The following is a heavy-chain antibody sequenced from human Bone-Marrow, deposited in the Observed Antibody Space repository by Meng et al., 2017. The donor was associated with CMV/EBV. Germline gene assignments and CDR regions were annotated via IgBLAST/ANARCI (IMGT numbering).Heavy chain of an antibody. CDR3: ARDRFCPSTSCSQYYFDY. V-gene: IGHV4-4*07. D-gene: IGHD2-2*01. Sequence: QVQLQESGPGLVTPSETLSLTCTGSGGSINNYHWSWIRQSAGKGLEWIGRIYTSGSTNYNPSLKSRVTMSVDTSKTQFSLKLTSVTAADTAVYYCARDRFCPSTSCSQYYFDYWGQGTLVTVSS. CDR1: GGSINNYH. J-gene: IGHJ4*02. CDR2: IYTSGST.